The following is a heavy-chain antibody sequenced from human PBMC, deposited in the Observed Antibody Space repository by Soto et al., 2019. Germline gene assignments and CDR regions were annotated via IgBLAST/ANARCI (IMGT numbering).Heavy chain of an antibody. CDR2: IKEDGSEK. J-gene: IGHJ4*02. D-gene: IGHD4-17*01. V-gene: IGHV3-7*01. CDR1: GFTFSTYW. Sequence: EVQLVESGGGLVQPGGSLRLSCAASGFTFSTYWMTWVRQAPGKGLEWVANIKEDGSEKYYVDSVKGRFTISRDNAKTSLFLQMNSLRAEDTAVYYCARDTYGDYAYWGQGTLVTVSS. CDR3: ARDTYGDYAY.